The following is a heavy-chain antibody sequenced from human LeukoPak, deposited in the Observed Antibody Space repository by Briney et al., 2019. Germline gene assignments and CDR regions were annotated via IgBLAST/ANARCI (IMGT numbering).Heavy chain of an antibody. CDR2: LTYSGEKT. Sequence: GGSLRLSCATSGFTFSISAMSWVRQAPGKGLEWVSGLTYSGEKTYYADSVKGRFTISRDNSKNTLYLQMNSLRAEGTAVYYCARELHIVVVTAHTPGPFDYWGQGTLVTVSS. J-gene: IGHJ4*02. CDR3: ARELHIVVVTAHTPGPFDY. V-gene: IGHV3-23*01. D-gene: IGHD2-21*02. CDR1: GFTFSISA.